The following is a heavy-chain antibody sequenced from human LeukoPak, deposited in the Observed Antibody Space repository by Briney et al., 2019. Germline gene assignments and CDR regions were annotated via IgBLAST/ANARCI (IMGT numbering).Heavy chain of an antibody. CDR3: ARVVGLYYYDSSGYYGMDV. D-gene: IGHD3-22*01. CDR2: IKQDGSEE. Sequence: PGGSLRLSCAASGFTFSSYWMSWVRQAPGKGLEWVANIKQDGSEEYYVDSVKGRFTISRDNAKNSLYLQMNSLRAEDTAVYYCARVVGLYYYDSSGYYGMDVWGQGTTVTVSS. J-gene: IGHJ6*02. CDR1: GFTFSSYW. V-gene: IGHV3-7*01.